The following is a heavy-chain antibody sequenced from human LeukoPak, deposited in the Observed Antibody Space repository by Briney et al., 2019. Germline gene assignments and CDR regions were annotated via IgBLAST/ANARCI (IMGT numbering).Heavy chain of an antibody. D-gene: IGHD2-15*01. J-gene: IGHJ5*02. CDR3: VRDAGIVVVVAATSSSNWFDP. CDR2: IYYSGST. CDR1: GGSISSYY. V-gene: IGHV4-59*12. Sequence: SETLSLTCTVSGGSISSYYWSWIRQPPGKGLEWIGYIYYSGSTNYNPSLKSRVTISVDTSKNQFSLRLSSVTAADTAVYYCVRDAGIVVVVAATSSSNWFDPWGQGTLVTVSS.